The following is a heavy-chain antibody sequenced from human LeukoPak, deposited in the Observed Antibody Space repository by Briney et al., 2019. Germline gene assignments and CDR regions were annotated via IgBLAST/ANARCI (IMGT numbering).Heavy chain of an antibody. CDR1: GFTFSDYY. CDR3: ARGTYYYDSSGYYYIDY. V-gene: IGHV3-11*01. CDR2: ISNSGSTI. D-gene: IGHD3-22*01. J-gene: IGHJ4*02. Sequence: GGSLRLSCAASGFTFSDYYMTWIRQAPGKWLEWISYISNSGSTIYYADSVKGRFTISRDNAKNSLYLQMNSLRAEDTAVYYCARGTYYYDSSGYYYIDYWGQGTLVTVSS.